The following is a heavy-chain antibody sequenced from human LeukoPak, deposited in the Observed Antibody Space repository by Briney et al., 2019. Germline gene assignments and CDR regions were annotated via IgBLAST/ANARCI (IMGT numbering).Heavy chain of an antibody. CDR1: GFTFSSYG. CDR2: IRYDGSNK. CDR3: AKVFDCSSTSCPL. J-gene: IGHJ4*02. Sequence: PRGSLRLSCAASGFTFSSYGMHWVRQAPGKGLEWVAFIRYDGSNKYYADSVKGRFTISRDNSKNTLYLQMNSLRAEDTAVYYCAKVFDCSSTSCPLWGQGTLVTVSS. D-gene: IGHD2-2*01. V-gene: IGHV3-30*02.